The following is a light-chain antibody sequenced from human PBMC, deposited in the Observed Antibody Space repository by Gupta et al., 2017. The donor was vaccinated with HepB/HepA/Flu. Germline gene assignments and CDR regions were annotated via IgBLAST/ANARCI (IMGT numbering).Light chain of an antibody. J-gene: IGLJ3*02. CDR3: SSYTINSTKV. CDR1: ISDVGGYNY. V-gene: IGLV2-14*03. CDR2: DVS. Sequence: QSALTQPASVSGSPGQSITISCAGTISDVGGYNYVSWYQQHPGKAPKLMIYDVSNRPSGISNRFSGSKSGNTASLTISGLQAEDEADYYCSSYTINSTKVFGGGTK.